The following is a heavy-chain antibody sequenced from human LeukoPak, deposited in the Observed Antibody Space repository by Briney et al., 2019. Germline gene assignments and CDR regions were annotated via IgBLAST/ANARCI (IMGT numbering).Heavy chain of an antibody. CDR3: ARGPVTRYFDY. CDR1: GGSISSYY. Sequence: SETLSLTCTVSGGSISSYYWSWIRQPPGKGLEWIGYIYYSGSTNYNPSLKSRVTISVDTSKNQFSLKLSSVTAADTAVYYCARGPVTRYFDYWGQGTLVTVSS. CDR2: IYYSGST. D-gene: IGHD4-17*01. J-gene: IGHJ4*02. V-gene: IGHV4-59*01.